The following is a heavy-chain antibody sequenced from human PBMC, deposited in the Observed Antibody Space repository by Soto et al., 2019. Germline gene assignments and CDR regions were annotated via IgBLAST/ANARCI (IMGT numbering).Heavy chain of an antibody. CDR1: GYTFTSYG. Sequence: ASVKVSSKASGYTFTSYGISWVRQAPGQGLEWMGWISAYNGNTNYAQKLQGRVTMTTDTSTSAAYMELRSLRSDDTAVYYCARVLGVNDFWSGYLNYYYYTDVWGQGTTVTVSS. V-gene: IGHV1-18*01. CDR3: ARVLGVNDFWSGYLNYYYYTDV. D-gene: IGHD3-3*01. CDR2: ISAYNGNT. J-gene: IGHJ6*02.